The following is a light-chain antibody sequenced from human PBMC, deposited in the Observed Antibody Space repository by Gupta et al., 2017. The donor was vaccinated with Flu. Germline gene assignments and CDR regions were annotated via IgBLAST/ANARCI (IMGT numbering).Light chain of an antibody. CDR1: QNVASY. Sequence: PATLSLSPGERATLSCRASQNVASYVAWYQQKPGQAPRLLISDASIRATAIPARFSGSGSGTDFTLTISSLQPEDFALYYCQQRSSWPITFGQGTRLEIK. V-gene: IGKV3-11*01. J-gene: IGKJ5*01. CDR3: QQRSSWPIT. CDR2: DAS.